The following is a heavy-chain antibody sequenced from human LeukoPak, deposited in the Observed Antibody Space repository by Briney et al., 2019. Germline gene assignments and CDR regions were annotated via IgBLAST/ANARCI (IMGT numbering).Heavy chain of an antibody. D-gene: IGHD3-22*01. V-gene: IGHV3-74*01. CDR3: ARAPSEIGGYYPEYFRH. CDR1: GFTFSTYW. Sequence: PGGSLRLSCAASGFTFSTYWMHWVRQAPGKGLVWVSRIKSGGSTNYADSVKGRFTISRDNAKNTVSLQMNSPRAEDTGVYYCARAPSEIGGYYPEYFRHWGQGTLVTVSS. J-gene: IGHJ1*01. CDR2: IKSGGST.